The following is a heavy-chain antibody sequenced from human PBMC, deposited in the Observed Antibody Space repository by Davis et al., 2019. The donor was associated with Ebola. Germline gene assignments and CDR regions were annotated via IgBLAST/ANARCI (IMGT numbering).Heavy chain of an antibody. Sequence: GESLKISCKDSEYSFTTYWIAWVRQLPGKGLEWMGVIYLDDSDTKYNPSFQGQFTISADKSISTAYLQWTNLKTSDTAIYYCAKLGPVDTSGFDPWGQGTPVTVSS. CDR2: IYLDDSDT. V-gene: IGHV5-51*01. CDR1: EYSFTTYW. D-gene: IGHD4-23*01. J-gene: IGHJ5*02. CDR3: AKLGPVDTSGFDP.